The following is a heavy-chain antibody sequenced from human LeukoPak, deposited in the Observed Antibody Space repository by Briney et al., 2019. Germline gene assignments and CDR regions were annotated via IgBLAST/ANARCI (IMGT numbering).Heavy chain of an antibody. Sequence: GGPLRLSCAASGFTFSSYGMHWVRQAPGKGLEWVAFIRYDGSNKYYADSVKGRFTISRDNSKNTLYLQMNSLRAEDTAVYYCAKDRRDAFDYWGQGTLVTVSS. CDR3: AKDRRDAFDY. CDR2: IRYDGSNK. D-gene: IGHD2-21*02. CDR1: GFTFSSYG. V-gene: IGHV3-30*02. J-gene: IGHJ4*02.